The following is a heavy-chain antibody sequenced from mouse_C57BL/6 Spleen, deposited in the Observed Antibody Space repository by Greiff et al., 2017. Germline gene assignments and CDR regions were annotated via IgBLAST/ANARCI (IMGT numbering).Heavy chain of an antibody. D-gene: IGHD2-4*01. CDR2: IDPSDSYT. V-gene: IGHV1-69*01. CDR3: ARSDYDYVDY. Sequence: QVQLQQPGAELVMPGASVKLSCKASGYTFTSYWMHWVKQRPGQGLEWIGEIDPSDSYTNYNQKFKGKSTLTVDKSSSTAYMQLSSLTSEDSAVYYCARSDYDYVDYWGQGTTLTVSS. CDR1: GYTFTSYW. J-gene: IGHJ2*01.